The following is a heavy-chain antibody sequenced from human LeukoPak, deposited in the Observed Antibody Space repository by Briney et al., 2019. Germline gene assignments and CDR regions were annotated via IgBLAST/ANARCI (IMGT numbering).Heavy chain of an antibody. CDR2: IDLSGSTL. Sequence: GGSLRLSCEGFGLTFSRDWMSWVRQAPGKGLEWVSYIDLSGSTLHYVDSVKGRFTISRDNAKNSLYLQMNSLRAEDTAVYYCARGPPLFDPWGQGTLVAVSS. V-gene: IGHV3-48*04. CDR3: ARGPPLFDP. CDR1: GLTFSRDW. J-gene: IGHJ5*02.